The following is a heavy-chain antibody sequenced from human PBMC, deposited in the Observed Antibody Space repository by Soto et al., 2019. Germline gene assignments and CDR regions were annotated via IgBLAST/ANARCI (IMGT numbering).Heavy chain of an antibody. J-gene: IGHJ4*02. V-gene: IGHV3-15*07. CDR3: TTGSVEGY. D-gene: IGHD1-26*01. Sequence: EVQLLESGGSLVKPGGSLRLSCAASGFSFSSAWMNWVRQAPGKGLEWVGRIRTKSEGETTDYPAPVKGRFSISRDDSKTTLYLQMTSLKIEDTAVYFCTTGSVEGYWGQGTLVTVSS. CDR1: GFSFSSAW. CDR2: IRTKSEGETT.